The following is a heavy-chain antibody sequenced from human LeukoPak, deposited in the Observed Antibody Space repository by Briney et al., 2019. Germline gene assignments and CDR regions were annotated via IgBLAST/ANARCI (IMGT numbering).Heavy chain of an antibody. D-gene: IGHD3-22*01. V-gene: IGHV5-51*01. CDR2: IYPGDSDT. Sequence: GESLKISCKGSGYSFTSYWIGWVRQMPGKGPEWMGLIYPGDSDTRYSPSFQGQVTISVDKSISTAYLQWSSLKTSDTAIYYCARRSHYYHNSGYYDWFDPWGQGTLVTVSS. CDR3: ARRSHYYHNSGYYDWFDP. J-gene: IGHJ5*02. CDR1: GYSFTSYW.